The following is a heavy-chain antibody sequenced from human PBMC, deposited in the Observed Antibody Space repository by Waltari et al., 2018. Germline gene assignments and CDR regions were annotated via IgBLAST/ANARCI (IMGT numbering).Heavy chain of an antibody. CDR2: IWFDGNAQ. CDR1: GFPLSTHG. D-gene: IGHD3-22*01. Sequence: QVQLVESGGGVVQPGNSLRLSCTPSGFPLSTHGIHWVRQAPGKGLEWVAIIWFDGNAQYYADSVKGRFTVSRDNSKNTLYLQMNSLTADDTAMYYCARVANVAYYYSAGFDYWGLGTLVTVSS. V-gene: IGHV3-33*01. CDR3: ARVANVAYYYSAGFDY. J-gene: IGHJ4*02.